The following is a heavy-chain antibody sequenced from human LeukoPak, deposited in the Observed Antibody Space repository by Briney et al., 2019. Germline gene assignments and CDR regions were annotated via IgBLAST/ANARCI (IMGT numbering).Heavy chain of an antibody. CDR3: AKDSDPFGELLLEVDY. CDR1: GFTFSSYG. CDR2: ISYDGSNK. D-gene: IGHD3-10*01. Sequence: QSGGSLRLSCAASGFTFSSYGMHWVRQAPGKGLEWVAVISYDGSNKYYADSVKGRFTISRDNSKNTLYLQMNSLRAEDTAVYYCAKDSDPFGELLLEVDYWGQGTLVTVSS. J-gene: IGHJ4*02. V-gene: IGHV3-30*18.